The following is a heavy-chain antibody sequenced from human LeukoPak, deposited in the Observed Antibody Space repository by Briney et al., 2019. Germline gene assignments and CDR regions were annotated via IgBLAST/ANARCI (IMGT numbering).Heavy chain of an antibody. J-gene: IGHJ6*03. CDR1: GFTFSDYY. D-gene: IGHD2-15*01. V-gene: IGHV3-11*01. CDR3: ARDSRYCSGGSCYYYYYMDV. Sequence: GSLRLSCAASGFTFSDYYMSWIRQAPGKGLGWVSYISSSGSTIYYADSVKGRFTISRDNAKNSLYLQMNSLRAEDTAVYYCARDSRYCSGGSCYYYYYMDVWGKGTTVTVSS. CDR2: ISSSGSTI.